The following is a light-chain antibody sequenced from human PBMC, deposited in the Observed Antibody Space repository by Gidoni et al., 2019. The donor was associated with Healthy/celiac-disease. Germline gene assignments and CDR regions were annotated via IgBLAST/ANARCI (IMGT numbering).Light chain of an antibody. CDR1: QSVSSSY. CDR2: GAS. J-gene: IGKJ2*01. Sequence: QSVSSSYLAWYQQKPGQAPRLLIYGASSRATGIPDRFSGSGSGTDFTLTISRLEPEDFAVYYCQQYGSSSYTFGQGTKLEIK. V-gene: IGKV3-20*01. CDR3: QQYGSSSYT.